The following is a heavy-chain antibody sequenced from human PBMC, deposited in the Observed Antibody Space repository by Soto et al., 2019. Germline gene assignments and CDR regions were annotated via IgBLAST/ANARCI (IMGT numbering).Heavy chain of an antibody. J-gene: IGHJ4*02. CDR3: ARGHSNWEYYFEY. D-gene: IGHD1-1*01. V-gene: IGHV4-59*01. CDR1: GGSIRSYY. Sequence: QVQLQESGPGLVKPSETLSLTCTVSGGSIRSYYWSWIRQPPGKGLEWIGFIYDSGSTDYNPSLKSRVTISVDRSTSQFSLKLSSVTAADTAVYYCARGHSNWEYYFEYWGQGTLVTVSS. CDR2: IYDSGST.